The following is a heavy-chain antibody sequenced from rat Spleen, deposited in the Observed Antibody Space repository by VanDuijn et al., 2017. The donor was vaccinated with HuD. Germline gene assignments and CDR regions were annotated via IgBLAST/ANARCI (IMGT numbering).Heavy chain of an antibody. V-gene: IGHV2S12*01. CDR1: GFSLTSNG. CDR2: ISTGGNT. D-gene: IGHD1-12*03. Sequence: QVQVKESGPGLVQPSQTLSLTCTVSGFSLTSNGVSWVRQPPGKGLEWIAAISTGGNTYYNSALRSRLSISRDISKSQVFLKMNSLETEDTATYYCARDRGITMMVPLMDAWGQGVMVTVSS. CDR3: ARDRGITMMVPLMDA. J-gene: IGHJ2*01.